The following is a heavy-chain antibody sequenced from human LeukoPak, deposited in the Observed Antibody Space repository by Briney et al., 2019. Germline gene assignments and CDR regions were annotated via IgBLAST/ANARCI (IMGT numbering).Heavy chain of an antibody. CDR1: GFTFSSYE. J-gene: IGHJ6*03. CDR3: ARDGTPNYSSGWVYMDV. D-gene: IGHD6-25*01. V-gene: IGHV3-48*03. Sequence: GGSLRLSCAASGFTFSSYEMNWVRQAPGKGLEWLSYIGSSDSTTHYADSVKGRFAISRDNAKNSLYLQMNSLRVEDTAVYYCARDGTPNYSSGWVYMDVWGEGTTVTISS. CDR2: IGSSDSTT.